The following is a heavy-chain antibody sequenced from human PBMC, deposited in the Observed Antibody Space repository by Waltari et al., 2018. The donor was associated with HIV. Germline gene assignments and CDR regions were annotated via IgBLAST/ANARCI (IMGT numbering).Heavy chain of an antibody. CDR3: AKPQGWWELLGDFDM. Sequence: EVQLVESGGGLVQPGGSLRVSCAASGLSFSSYAMRWVRQGPGKGLEWVSVISGNGGTTSYADSVKGRFTISRDNSKNTLYLQMNSLRADDTAVYYCAKPQGWWELLGDFDMWGQGTMVAVSS. CDR2: ISGNGGTT. V-gene: IGHV3-23*04. J-gene: IGHJ3*02. D-gene: IGHD1-26*01. CDR1: GLSFSSYA.